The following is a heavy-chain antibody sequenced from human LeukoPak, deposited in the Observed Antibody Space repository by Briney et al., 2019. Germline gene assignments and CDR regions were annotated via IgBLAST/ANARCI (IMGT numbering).Heavy chain of an antibody. Sequence: GGSLRLSCAASGFTFSSYSMNWVRQAPGKGLEWVSYISTSTSTIYYADSVKGRFTISRDNAKNSLYLQMNSLGAEDTALYYCAKTSVGEGRIIGSGYFDNWGQGTLVTVSS. CDR3: AKTSVGEGRIIGSGYFDN. J-gene: IGHJ4*02. CDR2: ISTSTSTI. V-gene: IGHV3-48*01. CDR1: GFTFSSYS. D-gene: IGHD2-15*01.